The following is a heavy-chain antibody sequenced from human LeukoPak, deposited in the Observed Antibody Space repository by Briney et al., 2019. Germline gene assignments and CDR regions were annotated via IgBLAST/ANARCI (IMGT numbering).Heavy chain of an antibody. CDR3: ARTMGRGPGGHFDY. J-gene: IGHJ4*02. V-gene: IGHV3-11*03. CDR2: ISADGSYA. CDR1: GLTYSNYH. Sequence: PAGSLTLSCAASGLTYSNYHFNWVRQPPGKGLERISYISADGSYANYADSVRGRFPISRDNAKNSLFLQMNSLGVEDTAVYYCARTMGRGPGGHFDYWGQGTLVTVSS. D-gene: IGHD3-10*01.